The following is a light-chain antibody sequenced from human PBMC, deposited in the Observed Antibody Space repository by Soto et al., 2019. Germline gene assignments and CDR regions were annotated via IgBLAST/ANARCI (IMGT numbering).Light chain of an antibody. CDR1: SSDVGTYDR. V-gene: IGLV2-18*02. CDR3: SSYAASTTLL. Sequence: QSALTQPPSVSGSPGQSLTISCIGSSSDVGTYDRVSWYQAPPGTAPKLIIYEVHYRPSGVPDRFSGSKSGNTASLTISGLQAEDEADYYCSSYAASTTLLFGGGTKVTVL. CDR2: EVH. J-gene: IGLJ2*01.